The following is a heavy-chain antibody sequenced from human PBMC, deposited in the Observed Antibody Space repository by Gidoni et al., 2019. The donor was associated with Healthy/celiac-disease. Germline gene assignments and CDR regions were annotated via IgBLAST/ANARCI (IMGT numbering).Heavy chain of an antibody. D-gene: IGHD4-17*01. J-gene: IGHJ5*02. Sequence: QVQLVQSGAEVKKPGASVKVSCKASGYTFTGYYMHWVRQAPGQGLEWMGWINPNSGGTNYAQKFQGRVTMTRDTSISTAYMELSRLRSDDTAVYYCARDDHYGDYEEGGINWFDPWGQGTLVTVSS. CDR3: ARDDHYGDYEEGGINWFDP. V-gene: IGHV1-2*02. CDR2: INPNSGGT. CDR1: GYTFTGYY.